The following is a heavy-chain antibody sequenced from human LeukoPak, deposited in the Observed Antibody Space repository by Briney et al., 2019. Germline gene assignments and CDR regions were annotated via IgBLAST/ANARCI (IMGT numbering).Heavy chain of an antibody. Sequence: GGSLRLSYAASGFTVNNNYVNWVRQAPGKGLEWVSIIYGGGDTSYADSVKGRFTISRDNSKNTVYLQMNSLRAEDTAVYYCAKESGYYHYWGQGTLVTVSS. CDR1: GFTVNNNY. V-gene: IGHV3-53*01. CDR2: IYGGGDT. J-gene: IGHJ4*02. D-gene: IGHD3-3*01. CDR3: AKESGYYHY.